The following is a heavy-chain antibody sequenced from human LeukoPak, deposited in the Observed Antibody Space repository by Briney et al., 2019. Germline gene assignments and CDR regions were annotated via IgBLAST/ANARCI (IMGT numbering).Heavy chain of an antibody. V-gene: IGHV4-39*07. CDR1: GGSIGSSSYY. Sequence: SETLSLTCTVSGGSIGSSSYYWGWIRQPPGKGLNWIGSIYYSGSTNYNPSLKSRLTIPVDTSKNQFSLKLSSVTAADTAVYYCARGDTVAARPGRFDYWGQGTLVTVSS. CDR2: IYYSGST. CDR3: ARGDTVAARPGRFDY. J-gene: IGHJ4*02. D-gene: IGHD6-6*01.